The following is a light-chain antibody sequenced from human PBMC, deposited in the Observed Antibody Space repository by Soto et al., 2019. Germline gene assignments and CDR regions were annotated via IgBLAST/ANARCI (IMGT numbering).Light chain of an antibody. CDR2: DAS. V-gene: IGKV1-5*01. CDR1: QTIYTW. Sequence: DTQMTQSPSTLSASVGDTVTITCRASQTIYTWLAWYQQKPGKAPKLLIFDASNLETGVPSRFSGSGSGTEFSLTISGLQHDDFSTYYCQQYNDYSPYTFGRGTKVEI. CDR3: QQYNDYSPYT. J-gene: IGKJ2*01.